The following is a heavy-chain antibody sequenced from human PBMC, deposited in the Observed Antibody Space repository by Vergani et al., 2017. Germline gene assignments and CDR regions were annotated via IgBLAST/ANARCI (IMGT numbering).Heavy chain of an antibody. CDR2: IRNKANDYTT. Sequence: VQLVESGGGVVQPGTSLRLSCATYGFIFQNYTMHWVRQAPGKGLEWVGRIRNKANDYTTQYAASVKGRFTISRDDSKSYLYLQMNSLQTEDTALYYCVRVKGSNWNDHLYDIWGQGTLVTVSS. V-gene: IGHV3-72*01. J-gene: IGHJ3*02. D-gene: IGHD1-1*01. CDR3: VRVKGSNWNDHLYDI. CDR1: GFIFQNYT.